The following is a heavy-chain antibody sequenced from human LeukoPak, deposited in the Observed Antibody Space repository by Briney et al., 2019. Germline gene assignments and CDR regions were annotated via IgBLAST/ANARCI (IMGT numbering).Heavy chain of an antibody. Sequence: GASVKVSCKASGYAFSSHPVSWVRQAPGQGLEWMGWISAYSGNTSYAQRFQGRVTMSTVASTNTAYMELTSLRSDDTAIYFCARGSSSQYFRFWGQGTLVTVSS. CDR2: ISAYSGNT. V-gene: IGHV1-18*01. J-gene: IGHJ1*01. CDR1: GYAFSSHP. D-gene: IGHD3-10*01. CDR3: ARGSSSQYFRF.